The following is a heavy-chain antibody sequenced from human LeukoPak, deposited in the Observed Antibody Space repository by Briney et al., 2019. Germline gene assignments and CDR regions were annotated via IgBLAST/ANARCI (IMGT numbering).Heavy chain of an antibody. CDR2: IFYSGST. CDR3: ARTLKYSFGYYFDY. J-gene: IGHJ4*02. V-gene: IGHV4-59*01. CDR1: GGSISSDY. Sequence: SETLSLTCTVSGGSISSDYWSWIRQPPGKGLEWIGYIFYSGSTNHNPSLKSRVTMSEDTSKNQFSLKLSSVTAADTAVYYCARTLKYSFGYYFDYWGQGTLVTVSS. D-gene: IGHD5-18*01.